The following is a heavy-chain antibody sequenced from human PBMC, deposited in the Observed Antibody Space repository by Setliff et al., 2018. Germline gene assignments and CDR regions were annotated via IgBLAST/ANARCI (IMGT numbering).Heavy chain of an antibody. CDR3: AKDSSGWPHSLISYFQH. D-gene: IGHD6-19*01. J-gene: IGHJ1*01. Sequence: ASVKVSCKASGYTFTSYGISWVRQAPGQGLEWMGWISAYNGNTNYAQKLQGRVTMTTDTSTSTAYMELRSLSSDDTAVYYCAKDSSGWPHSLISYFQHWGQGTLVTVSS. CDR2: ISAYNGNT. V-gene: IGHV1-18*01. CDR1: GYTFTSYG.